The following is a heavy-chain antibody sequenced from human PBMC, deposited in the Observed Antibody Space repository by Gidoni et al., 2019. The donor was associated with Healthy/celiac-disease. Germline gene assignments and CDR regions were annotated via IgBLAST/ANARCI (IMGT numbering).Heavy chain of an antibody. V-gene: IGHV4-4*02. Sequence: QVQLQESGPGLVKPSGTLSLTCAVPGGSISSRNCWGWVRQPPGKRLEWIGEIYHSGSTNYNPSLKSRVTISVDKSKNQFSLKLSSVTAADTAVYYCARAVVVPAAMAEYYYYGMDVWGQGTTVTVSS. CDR3: ARAVVVPAAMAEYYYYGMDV. J-gene: IGHJ6*02. CDR2: IYHSGST. CDR1: GGSISSRNC. D-gene: IGHD2-2*01.